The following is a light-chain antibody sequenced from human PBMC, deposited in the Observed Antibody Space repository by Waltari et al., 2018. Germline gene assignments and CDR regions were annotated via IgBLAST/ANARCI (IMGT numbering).Light chain of an antibody. Sequence: SYEVTQPPSVSVSPGQTASITCSGDNLGDKYISWYQQTPGQSPVLVIYHDSKRPAGIPERFSGSNSGNTATLTISGTQAMDETDYYCLAWDGSGYVFGTGTKVTVL. CDR2: HDS. CDR1: NLGDKY. CDR3: LAWDGSGYV. V-gene: IGLV3-1*01. J-gene: IGLJ1*01.